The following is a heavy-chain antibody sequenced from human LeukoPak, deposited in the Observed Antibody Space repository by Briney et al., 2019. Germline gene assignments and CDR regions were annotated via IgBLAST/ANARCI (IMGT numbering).Heavy chain of an antibody. CDR1: GYSFTTYW. V-gene: IGHV5-51*01. CDR3: ARFLGSHWYFDL. CDR2: IYPGDSDT. D-gene: IGHD3-10*01. Sequence: GESLKISCKVSGYSFTTYWIGWVRPMPGKGLEWMGIIYPGDSDTRYSPSFQGQVTISADKSIRTAYLQWNSLKASDTAMYYCARFLGSHWYFDLWGRGTQVTVSS. J-gene: IGHJ2*01.